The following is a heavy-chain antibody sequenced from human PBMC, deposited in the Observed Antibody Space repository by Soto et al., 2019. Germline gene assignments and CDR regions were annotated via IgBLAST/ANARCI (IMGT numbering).Heavy chain of an antibody. Sequence: EVQLLESGGSLKQPGGSLRLSCAASGFTFSSYAMSWVRQAPGKGLEWVSSISAGGDSTYYADSVKCRFTITRDNSKNTLYLQMNSLRAADTAVYYCAKDHGYAGGWHTPYYFDSWGQGTLVTVSS. CDR1: GFTFSSYA. D-gene: IGHD6-19*01. CDR3: AKDHGYAGGWHTPYYFDS. CDR2: ISAGGDST. J-gene: IGHJ4*02. V-gene: IGHV3-23*01.